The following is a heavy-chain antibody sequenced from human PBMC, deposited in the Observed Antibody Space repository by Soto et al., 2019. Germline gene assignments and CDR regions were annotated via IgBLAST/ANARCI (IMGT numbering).Heavy chain of an antibody. V-gene: IGHV4-34*01. J-gene: IGHJ5*02. CDR3: ATGLVPAAVRFRRGGNWFEP. CDR1: AGSSSGHY. CDR2: TNRRGGT. Sequence: SLPCAVAAGSSSGHYSSWLLQPPPKGLQWIGETNRRGGTKYNASHKSRGTISVDTSNNQFPLQLSSVTAADTTVYYCATGLVPAAVRFRRGGNWFEPWGQGTMVTVSS. D-gene: IGHD2-2*01.